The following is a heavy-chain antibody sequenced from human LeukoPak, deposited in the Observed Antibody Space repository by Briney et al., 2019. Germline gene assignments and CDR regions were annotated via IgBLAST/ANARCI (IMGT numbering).Heavy chain of an antibody. Sequence: ASVKVSCKASGYTFTSYGISWVRQAPGQELEWMGWISTYNGHTNYAQNLQGRVTMTTDTSTSTAYMELSSLRSEDTAVYYCARDKDDSSGYSFDYWGQGTLVTVSS. V-gene: IGHV1-18*01. CDR3: ARDKDDSSGYSFDY. CDR1: GYTFTSYG. D-gene: IGHD3-22*01. J-gene: IGHJ4*02. CDR2: ISTYNGHT.